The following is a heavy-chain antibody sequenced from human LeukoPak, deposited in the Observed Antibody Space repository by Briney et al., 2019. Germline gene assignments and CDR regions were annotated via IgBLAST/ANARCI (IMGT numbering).Heavy chain of an antibody. CDR3: ARDSSGDYAVDY. D-gene: IGHD4-17*01. CDR2: INHSGST. V-gene: IGHV4-34*01. J-gene: IGHJ4*02. Sequence: SETLSLTCAVYGGSFSGYYWSWIRQPPGKGLQWIGEINHSGSTNYNPSLKGRVTMSVDTSKTQFSLMLTSVTAADTAVYYCARDSSGDYAVDYWGQGTLVSVSS. CDR1: GGSFSGYY.